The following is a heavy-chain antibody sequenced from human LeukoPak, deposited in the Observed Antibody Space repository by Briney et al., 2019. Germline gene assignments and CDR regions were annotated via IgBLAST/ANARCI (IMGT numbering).Heavy chain of an antibody. CDR3: ATGVGTTTYFDY. V-gene: IGHV3-33*01. Sequence: GGSLRLSCAASGFTFSSFGMHWVRQAPGKGLEWVAVIWYDGSNKYYAESVKGRFTISRDYSKNTLYLEMNSLRAEDTAVYYCATGVGTTTYFDYWGQGTLVTVSS. CDR2: IWYDGSNK. D-gene: IGHD1-26*01. CDR1: GFTFSSFG. J-gene: IGHJ4*02.